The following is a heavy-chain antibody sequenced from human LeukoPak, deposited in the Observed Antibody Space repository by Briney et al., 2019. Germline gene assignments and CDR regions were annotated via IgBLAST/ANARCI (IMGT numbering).Heavy chain of an antibody. Sequence: SQTLSLTCAISGDSVSSNSAAWNWIRQSPSRGLEWLGRTYYRSKWYNDYAVSVKSRITINPDTSKNQFSLQLNSVTPEDTAVYYCARSFWDYYGSGSYYNLFDYWGQGTLVTVSS. CDR3: ARSFWDYYGSGSYYNLFDY. D-gene: IGHD3-10*01. CDR2: TYYRSKWYN. V-gene: IGHV6-1*01. J-gene: IGHJ4*02. CDR1: GDSVSSNSAA.